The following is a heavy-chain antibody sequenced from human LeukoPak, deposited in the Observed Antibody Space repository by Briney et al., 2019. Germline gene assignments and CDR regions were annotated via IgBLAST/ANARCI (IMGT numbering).Heavy chain of an antibody. CDR2: INHSGST. V-gene: IGHV4-34*01. CDR1: GGSFSGYY. Sequence: PSETLSITCAVYGGSFSGYYWSWIRQPPGKGLEWIGEINHSGSTNYNPSLKSRVTISVDTSKNQFSLKLSSVTAADTAVYYCASSYDSSGDYYYYYGMDVWGQGTTVTVSS. CDR3: ASSYDSSGDYYYYYGMDV. D-gene: IGHD3-22*01. J-gene: IGHJ6*02.